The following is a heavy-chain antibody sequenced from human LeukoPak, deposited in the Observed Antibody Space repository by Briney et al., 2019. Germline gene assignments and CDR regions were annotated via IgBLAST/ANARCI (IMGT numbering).Heavy chain of an antibody. CDR1: GGSFSGYY. Sequence: PSETLSLTCAVYGGSFSGYYWSWIRQPPGKGLEWIGEINHSGSTNYNPSLKSRVIISVDKSKNQFSLKLTSVTAADTAVYYCARGPYGSGIYSVYWGQGTLVTVSS. D-gene: IGHD3-10*01. V-gene: IGHV4-34*01. CDR2: INHSGST. J-gene: IGHJ4*02. CDR3: ARGPYGSGIYSVY.